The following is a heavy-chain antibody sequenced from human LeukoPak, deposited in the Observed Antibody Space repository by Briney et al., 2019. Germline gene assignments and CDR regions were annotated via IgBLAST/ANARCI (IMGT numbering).Heavy chain of an antibody. V-gene: IGHV3-74*03. D-gene: IGHD3-10*01. Sequence: PGGSLRLSCAASGFTFSRYWMQWVRQAPGQGLVWLSHINSDGSSTTYADSVRGRFTTSRDNAKNTLYLQMNSLRAEDTAVYYCVGDNYGVDYWGQGTLVTVSS. CDR1: GFTFSRYW. CDR3: VGDNYGVDY. CDR2: INSDGSST. J-gene: IGHJ4*02.